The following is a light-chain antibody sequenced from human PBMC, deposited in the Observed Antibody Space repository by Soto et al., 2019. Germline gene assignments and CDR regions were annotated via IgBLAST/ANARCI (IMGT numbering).Light chain of an antibody. Sequence: EVILTQSPVTLSLSPGERATLSCRATQTDSTTFLAWYQQRPGQAPSLLIYNAVKRASGIPDRFSGSRTGTDFTLTISRLEPEDFGVYYCQQYGISPYTFGQGTKLEI. J-gene: IGKJ2*01. CDR3: QQYGISPYT. CDR1: QTDSTTF. V-gene: IGKV3-20*01. CDR2: NAV.